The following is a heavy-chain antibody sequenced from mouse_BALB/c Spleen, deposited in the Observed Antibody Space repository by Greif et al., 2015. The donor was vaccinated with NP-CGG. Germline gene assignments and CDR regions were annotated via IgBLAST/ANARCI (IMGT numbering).Heavy chain of an antibody. CDR3: AAYDISFDY. CDR2: ISYSGST. J-gene: IGHJ2*01. Sequence: EVKLVESGPGLVKPSQSLSLTCTVTGYSITSDYAWNWIRQFPGNKLEWMGYISYSGSTSYNPSLKSRISITRDTSKNPCFLQMNSVSPENTATYYCAAYDISFDYWGQGTTLTVSS. CDR1: GYSITSDYA. D-gene: IGHD2-3*01. V-gene: IGHV3-2*02.